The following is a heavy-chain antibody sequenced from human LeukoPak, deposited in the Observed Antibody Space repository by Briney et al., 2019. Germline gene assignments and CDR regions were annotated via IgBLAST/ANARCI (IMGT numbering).Heavy chain of an antibody. CDR3: AKDFGDSTPYYFDY. CDR2: ISGSGTST. Sequence: PGGSLRLSCAASGFTFNNYAMSWVRQAPGQGLEWVSGISGSGTSTYYADSVKGRFTISRDNSKNTLYLQMNSLRAEDTAVYYCAKDFGDSTPYYFDYWGQGTLVTVSS. CDR1: GFTFNNYA. D-gene: IGHD2-21*02. V-gene: IGHV3-23*01. J-gene: IGHJ4*02.